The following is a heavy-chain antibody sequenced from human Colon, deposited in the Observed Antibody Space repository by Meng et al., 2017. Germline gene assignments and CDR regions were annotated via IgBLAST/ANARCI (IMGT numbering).Heavy chain of an antibody. Sequence: ASVKVSCKASGYIFTNYAMNWVRQAPGQGLEWMGWINTYSGNPTYAQVFTGRFVWSLDTSVSTAYLQISGLKSEDTAMYYCARVRCTSARCYGLYGMDVWGQGTTVTVSS. CDR1: GYIFTNYA. CDR2: INTYSGNP. D-gene: IGHD2-2*01. CDR3: ARVRCTSARCYGLYGMDV. J-gene: IGHJ6*02. V-gene: IGHV7-4-1*02.